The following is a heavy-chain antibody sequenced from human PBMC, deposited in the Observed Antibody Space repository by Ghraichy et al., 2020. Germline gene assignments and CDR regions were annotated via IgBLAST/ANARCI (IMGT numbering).Heavy chain of an antibody. CDR2: IYYSGST. J-gene: IGHJ4*02. Sequence: SQTLSLTCTVSGASISSYFWSWIRQPPGKGLEWIGYIYYSGSTKYNPSLKSRVTISVDTSKNQFSLKLSSVTAADTAVYYCARRGYCGGDCYPLDYWGQGTLVTVSS. CDR1: GASISSYF. V-gene: IGHV4-59*01. D-gene: IGHD2-21*02. CDR3: ARRGYCGGDCYPLDY.